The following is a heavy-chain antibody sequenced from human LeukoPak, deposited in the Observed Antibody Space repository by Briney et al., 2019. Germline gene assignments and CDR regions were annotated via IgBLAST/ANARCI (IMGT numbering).Heavy chain of an antibody. D-gene: IGHD3-3*01. Sequence: TSQTLSLTCTVSGGSISSGSYYWSWIRQPAWKGLEWIGRIYTSGSTNYNPSLKSRVTISVDTSKNQFSLKLSSVTAADTAVYYCARDRPGRYDFWSGYSDYWGNGTLVTVSS. V-gene: IGHV4-61*02. J-gene: IGHJ4*01. CDR3: ARDRPGRYDFWSGYSDY. CDR2: IYTSGST. CDR1: GGSISSGSYY.